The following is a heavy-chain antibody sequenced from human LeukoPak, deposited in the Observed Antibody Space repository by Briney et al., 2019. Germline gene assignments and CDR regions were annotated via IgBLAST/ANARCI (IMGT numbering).Heavy chain of an antibody. D-gene: IGHD1-26*01. V-gene: IGHV1-69*05. J-gene: IGHJ4*02. CDR2: SIPIFCTA. CDR3: ARDIGGSYYY. Sequence: SVKVSCKASGGTFISYAISWVRQAPGQGLEWMGGSIPIFCTANYAQKFQGRVTITTDESTSTAYMELSSLRSEDTAVYYCARDIGGSYYYWGQGTLVTVSS. CDR1: GGTFISYA.